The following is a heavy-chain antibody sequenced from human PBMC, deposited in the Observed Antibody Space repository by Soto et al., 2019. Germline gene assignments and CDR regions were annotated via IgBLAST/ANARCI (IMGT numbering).Heavy chain of an antibody. J-gene: IGHJ4*02. CDR2: IKQDGSEK. CDR3: ARDPGYCSSTSCYAFDY. CDR1: GFTFSSYW. D-gene: IGHD2-2*01. V-gene: IGHV3-7*01. Sequence: GGSLRLSCAASGFTFSSYWMSWVRQAPGKGLEWVANIKQDGSEKYYVDSVKGRFTISRDNAKNSLYLQMNSLRAEDTAGYYCARDPGYCSSTSCYAFDYWGQGTLVTVSS.